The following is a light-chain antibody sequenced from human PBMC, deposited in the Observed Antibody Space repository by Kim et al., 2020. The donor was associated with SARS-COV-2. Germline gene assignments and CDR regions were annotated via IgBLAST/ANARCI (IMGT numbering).Light chain of an antibody. CDR3: QSAGSSASYD. CDR2: KDR. Sequence: SYELTQPTSVSVSPGQTARITCSGDALPKQYVYWYQQKSGQAPVLVIYKDRERPSGIPERFSGSSSGTAVTLTISGVQAEDEADYYCQSAGSSASYDFGGGTQLTVL. V-gene: IGLV3-25*03. J-gene: IGLJ2*01. CDR1: ALPKQY.